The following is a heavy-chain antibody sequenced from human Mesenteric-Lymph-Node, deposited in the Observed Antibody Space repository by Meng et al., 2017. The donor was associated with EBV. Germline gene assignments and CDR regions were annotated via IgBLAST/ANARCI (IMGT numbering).Heavy chain of an antibody. Sequence: QVQLVESGGGVGQPGRSLRLSCAASGFTFSSYAMHWVRQAPGKGLEWVAVISYDGSNKYYADSVKGRFTISRDNSKNTLYLQMNSLRAEDTAVYYCARDGADSSGYIVTSYFDYWGQGTLVTVAS. V-gene: IGHV3-30-3*01. CDR3: ARDGADSSGYIVTSYFDY. CDR1: GFTFSSYA. CDR2: ISYDGSNK. J-gene: IGHJ4*02. D-gene: IGHD3-22*01.